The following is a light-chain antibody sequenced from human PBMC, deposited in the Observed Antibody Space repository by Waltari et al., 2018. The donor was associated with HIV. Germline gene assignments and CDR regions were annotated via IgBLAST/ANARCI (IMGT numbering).Light chain of an antibody. CDR2: DVT. J-gene: IGLJ2*01. V-gene: IGLV2-23*02. CDR1: SSNIGANNY. CDR3: CSYAGSESSEV. Sequence: QSALTQPASVSGSPGQSITISCTGTSSNIGANNYVSWYQQRPGKAPKRIIYDVTKRPSGVSTRFSGSKSGNTASLTISGLQAEDEADYHCCSYAGSESSEVFGGGTKLTVL.